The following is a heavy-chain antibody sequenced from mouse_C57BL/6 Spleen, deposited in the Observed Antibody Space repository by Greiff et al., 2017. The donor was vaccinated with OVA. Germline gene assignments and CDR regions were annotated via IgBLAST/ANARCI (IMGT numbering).Heavy chain of an antibody. Sequence: QVQLQQSGAELVKPGASVKMSCKASGYTFTSYWITWVKQRPGQGLEWIGDIYPGSGSTNYNEKFKSKATLTVDTSSSTAYMQLSSLTSEDSAVYYCARSPYYYGSSYGAMDYWGQGTSVTVSS. CDR1: GYTFTSYW. CDR2: IYPGSGST. V-gene: IGHV1-55*01. J-gene: IGHJ4*01. D-gene: IGHD1-1*01. CDR3: ARSPYYYGSSYGAMDY.